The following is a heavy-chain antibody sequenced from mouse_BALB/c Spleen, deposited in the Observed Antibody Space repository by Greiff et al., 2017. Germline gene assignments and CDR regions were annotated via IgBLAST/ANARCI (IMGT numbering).Heavy chain of an antibody. CDR2: INSNGGST. CDR1: GFTFSSYG. Sequence: EVKLVESGGGLVQPGGSLKLSCAASGFTFSSYGMSWVRQTPDKRLELVATINSNGGSTYYPDSVKGRFTISRDNAKNTLYLQMSSLKSEDTAMYYCARDRGGYPFAYWGQGTLVTVSA. V-gene: IGHV5-6-3*01. J-gene: IGHJ3*01. D-gene: IGHD2-2*01. CDR3: ARDRGGYPFAY.